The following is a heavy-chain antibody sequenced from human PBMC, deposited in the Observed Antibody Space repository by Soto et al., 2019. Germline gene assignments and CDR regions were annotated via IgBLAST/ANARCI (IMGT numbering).Heavy chain of an antibody. D-gene: IGHD2-2*01. CDR1: GFTFSSYS. CDR2: ISSSSSYI. CDR3: AREVVVVPASNWFAP. Sequence: GGSQRLSCAASGFTFSSYSMNWVRQAPGKGLEWVSSISSSSSYIYYADSVKGRFTISRDNAKNSLYLQMNSLRAEDTAVYYCAREVVVVPASNWFAPWGQGTLVTVSS. J-gene: IGHJ5*02. V-gene: IGHV3-21*01.